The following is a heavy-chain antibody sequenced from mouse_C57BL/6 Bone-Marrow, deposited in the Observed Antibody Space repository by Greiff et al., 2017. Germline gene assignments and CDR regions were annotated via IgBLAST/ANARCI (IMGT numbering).Heavy chain of an antibody. D-gene: IGHD4-1*01. CDR1: GYTFTSYW. CDR3: ARGVLTGYYFDY. V-gene: IGHV1-50*01. CDR2: IDPSDSYT. J-gene: IGHJ2*01. Sequence: QVQLQQPGAELVKPGASVKLSCKASGYTFTSYWMQWVKQRPGQGLEWIGEIDPSDSYTNYNQKFKGKATLTVDTSSSTAYMQLSSLTSADYAVYYCARGVLTGYYFDYWGQGTTLTVSS.